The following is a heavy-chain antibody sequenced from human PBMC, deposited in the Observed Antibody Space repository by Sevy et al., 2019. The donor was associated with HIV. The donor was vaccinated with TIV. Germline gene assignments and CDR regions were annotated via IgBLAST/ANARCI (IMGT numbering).Heavy chain of an antibody. Sequence: GGSLRLSCAASGFTFSSYRMDWVRQAPGKGLVWVSRINSDGSSTTYADSVKGRFTISRENARNTLYLQLSSLRAEETAVYYCARVQILPTYCGGDCYFDYWGQGTLVTVSS. J-gene: IGHJ4*02. D-gene: IGHD2-21*02. CDR2: INSDGSST. CDR3: ARVQILPTYCGGDCYFDY. CDR1: GFTFSSYR. V-gene: IGHV3-74*01.